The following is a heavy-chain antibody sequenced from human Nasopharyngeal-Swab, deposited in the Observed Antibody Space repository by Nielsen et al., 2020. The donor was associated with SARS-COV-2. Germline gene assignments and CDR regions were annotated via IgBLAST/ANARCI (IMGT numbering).Heavy chain of an antibody. CDR3: ARGTSIAVPEPPYYYGMDV. J-gene: IGHJ6*02. Sequence: SVKLSSKAYGGTFSSYAISWVRQAPGQGLEWMGGIIPIFGTANYAQKFQGRVTITADESTSTAYMELSSLRSEDTAVYYCARGTSIAVPEPPYYYGMDVWGQGTTVTVSS. V-gene: IGHV1-69*13. CDR1: GGTFSSYA. D-gene: IGHD6-19*01. CDR2: IIPIFGTA.